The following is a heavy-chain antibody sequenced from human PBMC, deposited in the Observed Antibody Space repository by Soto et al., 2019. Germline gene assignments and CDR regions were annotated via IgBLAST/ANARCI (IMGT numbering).Heavy chain of an antibody. CDR1: GFTFSNYG. V-gene: IGHV3-30*18. J-gene: IGHJ3*02. D-gene: IGHD2-2*03. CDR2: VSYRGTNK. CDR3: AKDGWMSPIRGDAFKI. Sequence: QVQLVESGGAVVQPGRSLRLSCVASGFTFSNYGMHWVRQAPGKGLEWVAFVSYRGTNKYHADSVKGRFTISRDDSRNTVYLQMNSLRAEDTAVYFCAKDGWMSPIRGDAFKIWGQGTGVTVSS.